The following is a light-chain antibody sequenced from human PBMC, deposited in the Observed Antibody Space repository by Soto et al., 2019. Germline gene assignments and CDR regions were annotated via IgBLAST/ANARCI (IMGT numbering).Light chain of an antibody. CDR2: EVS. CDR3: SSYTTRSTLVV. J-gene: IGLJ2*01. CDR1: SSDIGSYDF. V-gene: IGLV2-14*01. Sequence: QAVVTQPASVSGSPGQSITISCTGTSSDIGSYDFVSWYQQHPGKAPKFMIYEVSNRPSGVSNRFSGSKSGNTASLTISGLQAEDEADYYCSSYTTRSTLVVFGGGTKLTVL.